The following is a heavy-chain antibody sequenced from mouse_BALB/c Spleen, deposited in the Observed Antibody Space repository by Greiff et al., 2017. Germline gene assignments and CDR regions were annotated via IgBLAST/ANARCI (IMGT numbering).Heavy chain of an antibody. J-gene: IGHJ3*01. CDR2: IWAGGST. Sequence: VQGVESGPGLVAPSQSLSITCTVSGFSLTSYGVHWVRQPPGKGLEWLGVIWAGGSTNYNSALMSRLSISKDNSKSQVFLKMNSLQTDDTAMYYCARDYDYRAWFAYWGQGTLVTVSA. CDR3: ARDYDYRAWFAY. CDR1: GFSLTSYG. V-gene: IGHV2-9*02. D-gene: IGHD2-4*01.